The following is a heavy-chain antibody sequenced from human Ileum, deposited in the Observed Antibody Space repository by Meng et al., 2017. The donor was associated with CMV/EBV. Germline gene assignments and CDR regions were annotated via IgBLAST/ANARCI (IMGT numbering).Heavy chain of an antibody. V-gene: IGHV3-23*01. CDR2: ISSSDGRT. D-gene: IGHD1-1*01. J-gene: IGHJ4*02. Sequence: GGSLRLSCAASTFTLNNYGMNWVRQAPGKGLEWVSGISSSDGRTYYADSVKGRFTISRDNSKNTLYLQMNSLRAEDTAVYYCARAGGYASPLSYWGQGTLVTV. CDR1: TFTLNNYG. CDR3: ARAGGYASPLSY.